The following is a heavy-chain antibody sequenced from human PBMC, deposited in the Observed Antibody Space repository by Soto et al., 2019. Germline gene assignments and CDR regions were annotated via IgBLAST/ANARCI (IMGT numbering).Heavy chain of an antibody. V-gene: IGHV1-3*01. CDR2: INAANGDT. CDR1: GYTFTSYG. J-gene: IGHJ5*02. Sequence: ASVKVSCKASGYTFTSYGTHWVRQAPGQRLEWMGWINAANGDTKYSPKFQGRVTITRDTSASTAYMELSSLRSEDTAVYYCVRRHVSATGIDWFDPWGQGTLVTVSS. CDR3: VRRHVSATGIDWFDP. D-gene: IGHD6-13*01.